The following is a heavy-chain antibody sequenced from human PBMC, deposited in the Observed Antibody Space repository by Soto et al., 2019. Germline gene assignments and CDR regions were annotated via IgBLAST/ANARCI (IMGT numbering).Heavy chain of an antibody. D-gene: IGHD5-12*01. J-gene: IGHJ4*02. CDR3: ARVPTGEGHFDY. CDR1: GFSLSNARMG. V-gene: IGHV2-26*01. Sequence: QVTLKESGPVLVKPTETLTLTCTVSGFSLSNARMGVSWIRQPPVKALEWLAHIFSNDEKSYSTSLKSRLTISKDTSKSQVVLTMTNMDPVDTATYYCARVPTGEGHFDYWGQGTLVTVSS. CDR2: IFSNDEK.